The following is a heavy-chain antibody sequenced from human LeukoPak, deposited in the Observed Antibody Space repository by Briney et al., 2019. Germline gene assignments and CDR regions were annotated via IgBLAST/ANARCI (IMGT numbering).Heavy chain of an antibody. D-gene: IGHD5-12*01. CDR1: GYTFTSYG. Sequence: ASVKVSCKASGYTFTSYGISWVRQATGQGLEWMGIINPSGGSTSYAQKFQGRVTMTRDTSTSTVYMELSSLRSEDTAVYYCSKAPYAGYDYPFDYWGQGTLVIVSS. V-gene: IGHV1-46*01. CDR3: SKAPYAGYDYPFDY. J-gene: IGHJ4*02. CDR2: INPSGGST.